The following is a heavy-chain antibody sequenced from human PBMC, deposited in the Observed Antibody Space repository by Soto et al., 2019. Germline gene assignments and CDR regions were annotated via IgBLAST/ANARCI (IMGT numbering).Heavy chain of an antibody. CDR2: IYYSGST. J-gene: IGHJ5*02. V-gene: IGHV4-39*01. D-gene: IGHD3-9*01. Sequence: QLQLQESGPGLVKPSETLSLTCTVSGGSISSSSYYWGWIRQPPGKGLEWIGSIYYSGSTYYNPSLKSRVTISVDTSKNQFSLKPSSVTAADTAVYYCARHEYDILTGYYTNWFDPWGQGTLVTVSS. CDR3: ARHEYDILTGYYTNWFDP. CDR1: GGSISSSSYY.